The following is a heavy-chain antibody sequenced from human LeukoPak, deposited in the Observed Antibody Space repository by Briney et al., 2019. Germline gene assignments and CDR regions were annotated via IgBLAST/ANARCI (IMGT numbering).Heavy chain of an antibody. V-gene: IGHV1-18*01. D-gene: IGHD3-3*01. J-gene: IGHJ6*02. CDR1: VYTFTSYG. CDR3: ARDYPRFLEWLPTYYYYYGMDV. Sequence: GASVKVSCKASVYTFTSYGISWVRQAPGQGLEWMGWMNPNSGDTVYAQKLQGSVTMTTDTSTSTAYMELRSLRSDDTAVYYCARDYPRFLEWLPTYYYYYGMDVWGQGTTVTVSS. CDR2: MNPNSGDT.